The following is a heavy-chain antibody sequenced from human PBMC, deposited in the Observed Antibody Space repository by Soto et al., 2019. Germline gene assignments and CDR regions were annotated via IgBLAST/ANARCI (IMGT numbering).Heavy chain of an antibody. J-gene: IGHJ4*02. CDR3: VRDTSSGWHLKDH. Sequence: VDLVESGGGLAQPGRSLRLSCVASGFTFDDNGMHWVRQIPGRGLEWVSGISWNSGSIGYAESVKGRFTIFRDNAKNSLYLEMNSLRQEDTALYYCVRDTSSGWHLKDHWGQGVQVSVSS. CDR2: ISWNSGSI. D-gene: IGHD3-9*01. CDR1: GFTFDDNG. V-gene: IGHV3-9*01.